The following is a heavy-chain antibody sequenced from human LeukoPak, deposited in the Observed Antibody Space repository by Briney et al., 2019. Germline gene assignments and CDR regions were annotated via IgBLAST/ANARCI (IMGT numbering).Heavy chain of an antibody. CDR2: IRYDGSNK. V-gene: IGHV3-30*02. CDR3: AKDGYAFGGVIVILPLY. Sequence: GGSLRLSCAASGFTFSSYGMHWVRQAPGKGLEWVAFIRYDGSNKYYADSVKGRFTISRDNSKNTLYLQMNSLRAEDTAVYYCAKDGYAFGGVIVILPLYWGQGTLVTVSS. J-gene: IGHJ4*02. D-gene: IGHD3-16*02. CDR1: GFTFSSYG.